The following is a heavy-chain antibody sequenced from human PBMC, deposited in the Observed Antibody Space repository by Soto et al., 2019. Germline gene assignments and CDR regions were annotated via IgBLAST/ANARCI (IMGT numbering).Heavy chain of an antibody. V-gene: IGHV3-30*18. D-gene: IGHD2-2*01. CDR1: GFTFSSYG. CDR2: ISYDGSNK. Sequence: GGSLRLSCAASGFTFSSYGMHWVRQSPGKGLEWVAIISYDGSNKYYADSVKGRFTISRDNSKNTLYLQVNSLRAEDTAVFYCAKDRGTNIVVVPAAMQPDYWGQGTLVTVSS. CDR3: AKDRGTNIVVVPAAMQPDY. J-gene: IGHJ4*02.